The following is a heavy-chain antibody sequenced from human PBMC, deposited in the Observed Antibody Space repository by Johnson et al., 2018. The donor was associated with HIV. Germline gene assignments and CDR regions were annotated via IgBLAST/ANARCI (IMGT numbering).Heavy chain of an antibody. V-gene: IGHV3-30-3*01. J-gene: IGHJ3*02. CDR3: ARDKVDDAFDI. CDR1: GFTFSSFA. Sequence: QVQLVESGGGVVQPGTSLRLSCAASGFTFSSFAMHWVRQAPGKGLEWMAVMSYDGINKYYADSVKGRFTISRDNSKNTLYLQMNSLRAEDTAVYYCARDKVDDAFDIWGQGTMVTVSS. D-gene: IGHD1-26*01. CDR2: MSYDGINK.